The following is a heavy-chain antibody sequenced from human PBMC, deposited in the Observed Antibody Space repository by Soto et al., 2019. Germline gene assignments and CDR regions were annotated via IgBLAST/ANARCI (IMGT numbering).Heavy chain of an antibody. D-gene: IGHD5-18*01. Sequence: PSETLSLTCTVSGGSISDYYWSWIRQPPGKRLEWIGYMFDAGNTNYNPSLRSRLTISVDTSKNQLSLKMTSVTAADTAVYYCARQQGYGWFDPWGQGTLVTVSS. V-gene: IGHV4-59*08. CDR2: MFDAGNT. J-gene: IGHJ5*02. CDR3: ARQQGYGWFDP. CDR1: GGSISDYY.